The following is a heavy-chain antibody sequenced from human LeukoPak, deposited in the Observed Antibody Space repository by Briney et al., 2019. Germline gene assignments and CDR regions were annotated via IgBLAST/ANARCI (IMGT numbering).Heavy chain of an antibody. CDR3: ARDTGVAARESEYYYYYMDV. Sequence: SETLSLTCTVSGGSISSSSYYWGWIRQPPGKRLEWIGSIYYSGSTYYNPSLKSRVTISVDTSENQFSLQLSSVTAADTAVYYCARDTGVAARESEYYYYYMDVWGKGTTVTVSS. CDR2: IYYSGST. J-gene: IGHJ6*03. CDR1: GGSISSSSYY. V-gene: IGHV4-39*07. D-gene: IGHD6-6*01.